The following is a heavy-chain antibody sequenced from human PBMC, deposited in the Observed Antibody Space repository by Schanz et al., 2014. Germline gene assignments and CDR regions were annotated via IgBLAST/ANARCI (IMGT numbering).Heavy chain of an antibody. V-gene: IGHV3-66*01. CDR1: GFTVSSNY. Sequence: EVQLVESGGGLVQPGGSLRLSCAASGFTVSSNYMSWVRQAPVKGLEWVSVIYTSGSTYYAASVRGRFTFSRDNSKNTADLQMNSLSAGDTAVYYCARRKHAFDIWGQGTMVTVSS. J-gene: IGHJ3*02. CDR2: IYTSGST. CDR3: ARRKHAFDI.